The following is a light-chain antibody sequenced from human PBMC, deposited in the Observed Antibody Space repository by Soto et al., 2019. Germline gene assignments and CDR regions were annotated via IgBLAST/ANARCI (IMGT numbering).Light chain of an antibody. CDR1: QSISSW. Sequence: DIQMTQSPSTLSASVGDRVTITCRASQSISSWLAWYQQKPGKAPNLLIYDASSLESGVPSRFSGSGSGTEFTLTISSLQPDYFATYYCQQYNSYSPKTFGQGTKVEIK. CDR3: QQYNSYSPKT. V-gene: IGKV1-5*01. J-gene: IGKJ1*01. CDR2: DAS.